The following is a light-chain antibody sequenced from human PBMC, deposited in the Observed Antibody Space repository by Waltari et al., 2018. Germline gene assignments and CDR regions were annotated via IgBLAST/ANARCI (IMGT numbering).Light chain of an antibody. Sequence: QSVLTQPPSASGTPGQRATISCSGTSSNIGTNTVNWYQHLPGTAPKLVIYVNNQRPSGVPDRFSGSKSGTSASLAISGLQSEDEADYYCAAWDDSLNGHVVFGGGTKLTVL. CDR3: AAWDDSLNGHVV. V-gene: IGLV1-44*01. CDR2: VNN. CDR1: SSNIGTNT. J-gene: IGLJ2*01.